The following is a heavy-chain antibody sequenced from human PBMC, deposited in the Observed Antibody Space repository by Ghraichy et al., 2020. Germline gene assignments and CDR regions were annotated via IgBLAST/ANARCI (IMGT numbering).Heavy chain of an antibody. CDR2: INHSGST. CDR1: GGSFSGYY. J-gene: IGHJ4*02. Sequence: SQTLSLTCAVYGGSFSGYYWSWIRQPPGKGLEWIGEINHSGSTNYNPSLKSRVTISVDTSKNQFSLKLSSVTAADTAVYYCARLAPVVLRLDYWGQGTLVTVSS. D-gene: IGHD3-3*01. V-gene: IGHV4-34*01. CDR3: ARLAPVVLRLDY.